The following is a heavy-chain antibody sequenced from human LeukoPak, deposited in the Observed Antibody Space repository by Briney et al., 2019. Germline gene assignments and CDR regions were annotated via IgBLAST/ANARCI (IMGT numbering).Heavy chain of an antibody. CDR1: RFTFSSYS. D-gene: IGHD6-19*01. CDR2: ISSSSSYI. CDR3: ARGFSSGWYGESIDY. Sequence: GGSLRLSCAASRFTFSSYSMNWVRQAPGKGLEWVSSISSSSSYIYYADSVKGRFTISRDNAKNSLYLQMNSLRAEDTAVYYCARGFSSGWYGESIDYWGQGTLVTVSS. J-gene: IGHJ4*02. V-gene: IGHV3-21*01.